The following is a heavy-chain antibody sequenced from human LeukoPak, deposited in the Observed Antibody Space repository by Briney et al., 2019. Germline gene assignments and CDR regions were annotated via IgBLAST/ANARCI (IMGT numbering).Heavy chain of an antibody. J-gene: IGHJ4*02. CDR3: ARNGGSHFDY. CDR1: GFTFSSYS. CDR2: ISSSSSYI. Sequence: GGSLILSCAASGFTFSSYSMNWVRQAPGKGLEWVSSISSSSSYIYYADSVKGRFTISRDNAKNSLYLQMNSLRAEDTAVYYCARNGGSHFDYWGQGTLVTVSP. V-gene: IGHV3-21*01. D-gene: IGHD1-1*01.